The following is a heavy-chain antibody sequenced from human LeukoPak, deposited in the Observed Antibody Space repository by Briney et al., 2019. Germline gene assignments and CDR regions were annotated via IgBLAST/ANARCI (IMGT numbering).Heavy chain of an antibody. Sequence: GGSLRLSCAASGFTFSNYWMGWVRQAPGKRPEWVANMNIDGSNKYYADSVKGRFTISRDNSKNTLYLQMNSLRAEDTAVYYCARDSPAKRTKYSRGNYFDYWGQGTLVTVSS. CDR2: MNIDGSNK. J-gene: IGHJ4*02. CDR3: ARDSPAKRTKYSRGNYFDY. V-gene: IGHV3-7*01. CDR1: GFTFSNYW. D-gene: IGHD6-6*01.